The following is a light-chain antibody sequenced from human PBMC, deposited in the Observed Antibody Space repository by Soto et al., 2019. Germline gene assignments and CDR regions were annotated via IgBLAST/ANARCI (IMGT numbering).Light chain of an antibody. J-gene: IGKJ2*01. V-gene: IGKV3-20*01. Sequence: EIVLTQSPGTLSLSPGERVTLSCRASQSVSSRYLAWYQQRPGQAPRLLIYGASTRATGIPDRFSGSASGTDFRLTNSRLAPEDFTGYYCQQYGTSPPRYTFGHGTQLEIK. CDR2: GAS. CDR3: QQYGTSPPRYT. CDR1: QSVSSRY.